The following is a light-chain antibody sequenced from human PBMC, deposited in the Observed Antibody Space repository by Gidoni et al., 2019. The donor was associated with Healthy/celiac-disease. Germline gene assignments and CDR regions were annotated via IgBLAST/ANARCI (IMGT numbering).Light chain of an antibody. Sequence: EIVMSQHPATLSVSPGERATLSCRASQSVSSNLAWYQQKPDQAPRLLIYGASTRATGIPAGCSGSGSGTEFTLTISSLQSEDFAVYYCQQYNNWPPWTFGQGTKVEIK. V-gene: IGKV3-15*01. CDR3: QQYNNWPPWT. J-gene: IGKJ1*01. CDR2: GAS. CDR1: QSVSSN.